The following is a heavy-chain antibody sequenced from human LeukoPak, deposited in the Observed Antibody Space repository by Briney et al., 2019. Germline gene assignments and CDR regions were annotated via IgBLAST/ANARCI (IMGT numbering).Heavy chain of an antibody. V-gene: IGHV3-30-3*01. CDR3: ARHEGHHDAFDI. CDR1: GFTFSSYA. CDR2: ISYDGSSK. J-gene: IGHJ3*02. Sequence: PGGSLRLSCAASGFTFSSYAMHWVRQAPGKGLEWVAVISYDGSSKYYADSVKGRLTISRDNSKNTLYLQMNSLRPEDTAVYYCARHEGHHDAFDIWGQGTMVTVSS.